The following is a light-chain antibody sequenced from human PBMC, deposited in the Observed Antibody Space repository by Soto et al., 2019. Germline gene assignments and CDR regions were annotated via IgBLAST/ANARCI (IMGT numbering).Light chain of an antibody. CDR2: SNN. CDR3: ETGDDSLNGVV. CDR1: SSNIGSNT. J-gene: IGLJ2*01. V-gene: IGLV1-44*01. Sequence: QSVLTQPPSASGAPGQRVTISCSGSSSNIGSNTINWYQQLPGTAPKLLISSNNQRPSGVPDRFSGSKSGTSASLAISGLQSEDEADYYCETGDDSLNGVVFGGGTKLTVL.